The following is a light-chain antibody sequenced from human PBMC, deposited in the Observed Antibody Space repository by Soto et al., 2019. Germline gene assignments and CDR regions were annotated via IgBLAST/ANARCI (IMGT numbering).Light chain of an antibody. CDR3: QTWGTGIVV. Sequence: QPVLTQSPSASASLGASVKLTCTLSSGHSNYAIAWHQQQPEKGPRYLMKVNSDGSHSKGDGIPDRFSGSSSGAERYLTICVLQSEDEADYYCQTWGTGIVVFGGGTKLTVL. V-gene: IGLV4-69*01. CDR2: VNSDGSH. J-gene: IGLJ2*01. CDR1: SGHSNYA.